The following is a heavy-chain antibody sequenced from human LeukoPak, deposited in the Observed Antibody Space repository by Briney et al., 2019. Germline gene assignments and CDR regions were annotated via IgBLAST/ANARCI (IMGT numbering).Heavy chain of an antibody. CDR2: ISSGSGYI. CDR1: GFTFSTYP. CDR3: ARFPHYYDSSGYSF. Sequence: PGGSLRLSCAASGFTFSTYPMNWVRQAPGKGLEWVSSISSGSGYIYYADSVKGRFIISRDNAKNSLYLQMNSLRDEDTAVYYCARFPHYYDSSGYSFWGQGTLVTVSS. J-gene: IGHJ4*02. D-gene: IGHD3-22*01. V-gene: IGHV3-21*01.